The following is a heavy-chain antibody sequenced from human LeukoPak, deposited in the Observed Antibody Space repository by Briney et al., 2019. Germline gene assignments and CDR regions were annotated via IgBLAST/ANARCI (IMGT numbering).Heavy chain of an antibody. CDR2: MSGSGGNT. CDR3: AREGMDSSGYYQYYFDY. J-gene: IGHJ4*02. V-gene: IGHV3-23*01. D-gene: IGHD3-22*01. CDR1: GFTLSSYA. Sequence: GGSLRLSCAASGFTLSSYAVSWVRQAPGKGLEWVSGMSGSGGNTYYADSVKGRFTISRDNSKNTLYLQMNSLRAEDTAVYYCAREGMDSSGYYQYYFDYWGQGTLVTVSS.